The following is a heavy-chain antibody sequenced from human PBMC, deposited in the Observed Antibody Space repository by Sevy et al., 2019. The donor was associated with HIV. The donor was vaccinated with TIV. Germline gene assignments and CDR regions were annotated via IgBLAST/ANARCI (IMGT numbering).Heavy chain of an antibody. J-gene: IGHJ4*02. CDR3: VRAVASNGSF. V-gene: IGHV3-7*01. CDR2: INQNGSVT. D-gene: IGHD1-1*01. CDR1: GFSLNSFW. Sequence: GGSLRLSCAASGFSLNSFWMNWVRQTPGKGLEWVANINQNGSVTYYVDSVKGRFTISRDNSRNLLYLQMTSLRVEDTTLHYWVRAVASNGSFWGQGTLVTVSS.